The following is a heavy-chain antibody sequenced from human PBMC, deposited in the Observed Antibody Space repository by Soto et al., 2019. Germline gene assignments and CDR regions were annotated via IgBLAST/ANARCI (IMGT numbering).Heavy chain of an antibody. Sequence: QVQLVQSGAELKKPGSSVKVSCQASGSTFSSYTVSWVRQVPGQGLEWMGRIIPVLGVTNYAPNFKGRVTITAEQSETTVDMEVTSLRSGDTAVYYGARRRYWGADSDSNYYYGMDVWGQGTTVTVSS. CDR2: IIPVLGVT. CDR3: ARRRYWGADSDSNYYYGMDV. V-gene: IGHV1-69*02. J-gene: IGHJ6*02. D-gene: IGHD2-21*02. CDR1: GSTFSSYT.